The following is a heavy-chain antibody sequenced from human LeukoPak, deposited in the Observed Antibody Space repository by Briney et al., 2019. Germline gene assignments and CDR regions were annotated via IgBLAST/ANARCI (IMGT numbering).Heavy chain of an antibody. V-gene: IGHV3-11*04. Sequence: GGSLRLSCAASGFTFSDYYMSWIRQAPGKGLEWVSYISSSGSTIYYADSVKGRFTISRDNAKNSLYLQMNSLRAEDTAVYYCARTEMATIFEVGAIYYWGQGTLVTVSS. CDR3: ARTEMATIFEVGAIYY. CDR1: GFTFSDYY. J-gene: IGHJ4*02. D-gene: IGHD5-24*01. CDR2: ISSSGSTI.